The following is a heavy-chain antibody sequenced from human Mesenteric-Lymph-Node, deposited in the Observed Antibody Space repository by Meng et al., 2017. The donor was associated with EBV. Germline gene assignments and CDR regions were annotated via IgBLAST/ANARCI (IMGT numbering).Heavy chain of an antibody. CDR3: ARGPYNNGSDY. CDR1: GYTFINYD. CDR2: MNPNSGNT. Sequence: QVQLVQSGGEVRKPGASVKVSCKASGYTFINYDITWVRQATGQGLEWMGWMNPNSGNTGYIQKFQGRVTMTRDTSTNTAYMELSSLTSEDTAIYSCARGPYNNGSDYWGQGTLVTVSS. J-gene: IGHJ4*02. D-gene: IGHD2-8*01. V-gene: IGHV1-8*01.